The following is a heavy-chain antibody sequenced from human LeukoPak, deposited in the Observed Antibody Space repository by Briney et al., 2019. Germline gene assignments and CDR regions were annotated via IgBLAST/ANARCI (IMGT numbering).Heavy chain of an antibody. CDR1: GFTFSSYS. CDR2: ISSSGSTI. CDR3: ARRRGYYDSSGYYSY. V-gene: IGHV3-48*04. J-gene: IGHJ4*02. D-gene: IGHD3-22*01. Sequence: GGSLRLSCAASGFTFSSYSMNWVRQAPGKGLDWVSYISSSGSTIYYADSVKGRFTISRDNAKNSLYLQMNSLRAEDTAVYYCARRRGYYDSSGYYSYWGQGTLVTVSS.